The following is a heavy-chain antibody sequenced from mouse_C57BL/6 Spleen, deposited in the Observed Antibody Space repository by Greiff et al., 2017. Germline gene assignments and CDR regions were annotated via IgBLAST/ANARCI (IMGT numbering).Heavy chain of an antibody. Sequence: VQLQQSGPELVKPGASVKIPCKASGYTFTDYNMDWVKQSHGKSLEWIGDINPNNGGTIYNQKFKGKATLTVDKSSSTAYMELRSLTSEDTAVYYCARSKDYDGDFDYWGQGTTLTVSS. CDR2: INPNNGGT. J-gene: IGHJ2*01. D-gene: IGHD2-4*01. CDR1: GYTFTDYN. CDR3: ARSKDYDGDFDY. V-gene: IGHV1-18*01.